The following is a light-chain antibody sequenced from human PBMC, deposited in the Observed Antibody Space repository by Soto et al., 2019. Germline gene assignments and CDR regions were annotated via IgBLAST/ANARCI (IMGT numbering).Light chain of an antibody. Sequence: EIVLTQSPGTLSLSPGERATLSCRASQTVSSSYLAWYQQKPGQAPRLLIYGASSRAIGIPDRFSGSGSGTDFTLTITRLEPEDFAVYYCQHYGSSPRTFGQGTKVEIK. CDR1: QTVSSSY. V-gene: IGKV3-20*01. J-gene: IGKJ1*01. CDR2: GAS. CDR3: QHYGSSPRT.